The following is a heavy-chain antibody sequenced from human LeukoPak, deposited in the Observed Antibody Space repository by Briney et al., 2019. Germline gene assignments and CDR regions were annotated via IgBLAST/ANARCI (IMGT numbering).Heavy chain of an antibody. V-gene: IGHV3-21*01. Sequence: GGSLRLSCAASGFTFSTFAMIWVRQPPGKGLEWVSSIFPSGGEIHYADSVKGRFTISRDNAKNSLYLQMNSLRAEDTAVYYCARVSSGGDHAFDIWGQGTMVTVSS. CDR1: GFTFSTFA. J-gene: IGHJ3*02. D-gene: IGHD3-10*01. CDR3: ARVSSGGDHAFDI. CDR2: IFPSGGEI.